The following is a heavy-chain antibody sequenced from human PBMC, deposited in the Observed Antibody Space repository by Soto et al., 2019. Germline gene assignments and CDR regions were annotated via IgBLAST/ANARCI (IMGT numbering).Heavy chain of an antibody. D-gene: IGHD2-21*02. V-gene: IGHV3-48*03. J-gene: IGHJ4*02. Sequence: VGSLRLSCAASGFTLRNYEMSWVRQAPGKGLEWISKISGSNNNIYYADSVRGRFTISRDNAKNSLYLQMNSLRAEDTAIYYCASERLCGADCYFFDNWGQGTQVTVSS. CDR1: GFTLRNYE. CDR3: ASERLCGADCYFFDN. CDR2: ISGSNNNI.